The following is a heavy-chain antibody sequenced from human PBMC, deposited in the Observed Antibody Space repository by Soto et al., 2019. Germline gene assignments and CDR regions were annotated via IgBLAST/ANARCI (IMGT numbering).Heavy chain of an antibody. CDR1: GFSLTTSGVV. CDR3: AHRIIVAGPWFFDI. Sequence: QIALRESGPTQVKPTQTLTLTCSFSGFSLTTSGVVVGWIRQPPGKALEWLALIHWDDAKNYSPSLRTRLIITKDTHKNQVVLALTNMDPVDTGTYHCAHRIIVAGPWFFDIWGRDTLVTVSS. J-gene: IGHJ2*01. CDR2: IHWDDAK. D-gene: IGHD5-12*01. V-gene: IGHV2-5*02.